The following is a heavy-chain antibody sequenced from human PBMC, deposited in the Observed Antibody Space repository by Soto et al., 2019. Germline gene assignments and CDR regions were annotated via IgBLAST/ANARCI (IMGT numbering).Heavy chain of an antibody. J-gene: IGHJ6*02. Sequence: QGQLVESGGGVVQPGTSLRLSCEASGFIFSRYGMHWVRQAPGKGLEWVAVISYDGSIKYYAESVKGRFIISRDKSENTLYLQMNSLRAEDTAVYYCAKDLGSGKPYYYYAMDVWGQGTTVTVSS. D-gene: IGHD3-10*01. V-gene: IGHV3-30*18. CDR3: AKDLGSGKPYYYYAMDV. CDR2: ISYDGSIK. CDR1: GFIFSRYG.